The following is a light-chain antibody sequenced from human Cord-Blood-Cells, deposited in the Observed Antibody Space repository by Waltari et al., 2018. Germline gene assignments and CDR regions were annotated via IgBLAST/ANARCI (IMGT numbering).Light chain of an antibody. CDR2: DAS. J-gene: IGKJ4*01. CDR3: QQYDNLPLT. V-gene: IGKV1-33*01. Sequence: DIQMAQSPSSLSASVQDSVTITCQASQDISNYLNWYQQKPGQAPKLLIYDASNLETGVPSRFSGSGSGTDFTFTISSLQPEDIATYYCQQYDNLPLTFGGGTKVEIK. CDR1: QDISNY.